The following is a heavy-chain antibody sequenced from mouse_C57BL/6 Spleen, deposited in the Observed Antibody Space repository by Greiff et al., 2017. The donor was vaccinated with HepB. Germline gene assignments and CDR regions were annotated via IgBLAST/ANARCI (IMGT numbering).Heavy chain of an antibody. J-gene: IGHJ4*01. CDR3: ASYSNYVGAMDY. V-gene: IGHV1-55*01. CDR1: GYTFTSYW. CDR2: IYPGSGST. Sequence: VQLQQPGAELVKPGASVKMSCKASGYTFTSYWITWVKQRPGQGLEWIGDIYPGSGSTNYNEKFKSKATLTVDTSSSTAYMQLSSLTSEDSAVYYCASYSNYVGAMDYWGQGTSVTVSS. D-gene: IGHD2-5*01.